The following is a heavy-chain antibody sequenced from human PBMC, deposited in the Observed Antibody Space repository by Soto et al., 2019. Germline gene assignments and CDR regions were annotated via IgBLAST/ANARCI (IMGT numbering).Heavy chain of an antibody. Sequence: QVQLVQSGAEVKKPGSSVKVSCKASGGTFSSYTISWVRQAPGQGLEWMGRIIPILGIANYAQKFQGRVTIPAVKSTSTAYMELSSLRSEDTAVYYCARSSSSFYGDSRYYYYGMDVWGQGTTVTVSS. CDR2: IIPILGIA. J-gene: IGHJ6*02. V-gene: IGHV1-69*02. D-gene: IGHD4-17*01. CDR1: GGTFSSYT. CDR3: ARSSSSFYGDSRYYYYGMDV.